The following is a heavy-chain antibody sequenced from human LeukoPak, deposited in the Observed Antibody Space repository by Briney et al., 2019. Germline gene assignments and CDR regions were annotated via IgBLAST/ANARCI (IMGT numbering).Heavy chain of an antibody. D-gene: IGHD3-22*01. CDR3: ASSGYSYGYYDSSGYPLGDY. Sequence: ASVKVSCKASGYTLTSYGISWVRQAPGQGLEWMGWISAYNGNTNYAQKLQGRVTMTTDTSTSTAYMELRSLRSDDTAVYYCASSGYSYGYYDSSGYPLGDYWGQGTLVTVSS. CDR1: GYTLTSYG. V-gene: IGHV1-18*01. J-gene: IGHJ4*02. CDR2: ISAYNGNT.